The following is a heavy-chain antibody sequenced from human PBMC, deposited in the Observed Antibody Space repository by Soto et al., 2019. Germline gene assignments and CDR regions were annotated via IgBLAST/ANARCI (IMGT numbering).Heavy chain of an antibody. CDR1: AGSITTSY. J-gene: IGHJ5*02. Sequence: PSETLSLTCTVSAGSITTSYWSWIRQPLGKALEWIGYISYRGSTNYKPSLKSRLTISIDTSKSQISLKLTSMTTADTAVYYCASSGIVGREVNTWFDPWGQGTLVTVSS. CDR3: ASSGIVGREVNTWFDP. CDR2: ISYRGST. V-gene: IGHV4-59*01. D-gene: IGHD3-22*01.